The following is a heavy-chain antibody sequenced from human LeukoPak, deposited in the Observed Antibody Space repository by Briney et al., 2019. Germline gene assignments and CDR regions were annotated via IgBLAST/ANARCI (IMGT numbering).Heavy chain of an antibody. Sequence: GGSLRLSCAASGFSFSSYWMHWVRQAPGKGLVWVSRINSDGSSRNYADFVEGRFTISRDNAKNTLFLQLDSLRVEDTAVYYCTRLKRSAPNWFDFWGQGTLVTVSP. J-gene: IGHJ5*01. CDR2: INSDGSSR. CDR1: GFSFSSYW. CDR3: TRLKRSAPNWFDF. V-gene: IGHV3-74*01.